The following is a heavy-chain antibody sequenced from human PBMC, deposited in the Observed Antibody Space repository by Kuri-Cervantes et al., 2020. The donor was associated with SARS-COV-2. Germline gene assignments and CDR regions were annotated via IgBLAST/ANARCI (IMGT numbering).Heavy chain of an antibody. V-gene: IGHV3-33*01. D-gene: IGHD2-2*01. Sequence: GGSLRLSCVASGFFFPNFGLHWVRQAPGKGLEWVAVIWYDGSHQFYADSVKGRFTISRDNAKNSLYLQMNSLRAENTAVYYCARDNIVVVPAADKSDFDYWGQGTLVTVSS. CDR3: ARDNIVVVPAADKSDFDY. CDR1: GFFFPNFG. CDR2: IWYDGSHQ. J-gene: IGHJ4*02.